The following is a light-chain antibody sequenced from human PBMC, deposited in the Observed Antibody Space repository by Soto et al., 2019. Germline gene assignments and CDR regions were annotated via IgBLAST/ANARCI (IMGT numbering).Light chain of an antibody. CDR1: QSISGW. CDR2: DAS. V-gene: IGKV1-5*01. Sequence: GHRVTITCRASQSISGWLAWYQQKPGKPPKLLIYDASSLEGGVPSRFSGSGSGTEFTLTISSLQPDDFATYYCQQYNSYSTTFGQGTKVDNK. J-gene: IGKJ1*01. CDR3: QQYNSYSTT.